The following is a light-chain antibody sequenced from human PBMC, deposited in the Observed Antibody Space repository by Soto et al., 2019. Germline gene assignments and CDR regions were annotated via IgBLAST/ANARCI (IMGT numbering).Light chain of an antibody. J-gene: IGKJ1*01. CDR3: QQYNIWWT. CDR2: GAS. CDR1: QSVSSS. V-gene: IGKV3-15*01. Sequence: EVVMTQSPATLSVPPGERATLSCRASQSVSSSLAWYQQKPCQAPRLLIYGASIRATGIPASFSGSGSETDFTLTISSLQSEHCAVYDCQQYNIWWTFGQGNKVESK.